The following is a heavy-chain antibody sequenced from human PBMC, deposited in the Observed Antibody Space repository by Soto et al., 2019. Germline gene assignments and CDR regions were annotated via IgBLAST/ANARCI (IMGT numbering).Heavy chain of an antibody. V-gene: IGHV3-23*01. Sequence: GGSLRLSCAASGFTFSSYAMSWVRQAPGKGLEWVSAISGSGGSTYYADSVKGRFTISRDNSKNTLYLQMNSLRAEDTAVYYCAKRAPSGYSGYDPPYYYFDYWGQGTLVTVSS. CDR1: GFTFSSYA. J-gene: IGHJ4*02. CDR3: AKRAPSGYSGYDPPYYYFDY. CDR2: ISGSGGST. D-gene: IGHD5-12*01.